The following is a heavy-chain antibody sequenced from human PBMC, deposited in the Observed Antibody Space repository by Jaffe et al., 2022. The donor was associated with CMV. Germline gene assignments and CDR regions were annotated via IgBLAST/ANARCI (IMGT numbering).Heavy chain of an antibody. CDR3: ARPYENGWYGDAFDI. Sequence: QVHLVQSGAEVKKPGASVKVSCKASGFTLIIYYMHWVRQAPGQGLEWMGMINSGDGGTRYAQNFQGRVTMTRDTSTSTVYMELSSLRSEDTAVYYCARPYENGWYGDAFDIWGQGTMVTVSS. CDR1: GFTLIIYY. D-gene: IGHD6-19*01. V-gene: IGHV1-46*01. CDR2: INSGDGGT. J-gene: IGHJ3*02.